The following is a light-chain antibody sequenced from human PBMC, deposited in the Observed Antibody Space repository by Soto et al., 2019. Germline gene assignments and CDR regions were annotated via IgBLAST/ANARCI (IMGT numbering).Light chain of an antibody. CDR2: DVS. V-gene: IGLV2-11*01. Sequence: QSALTQPRSVSGSPGQSVTISCTGTSSDVGGYNYVSWYQQHPGTAPKFLIFDVSQRPSGVPARFSGSKSGNTASLTISGLQAEDEADYYCCSFAGTYVFGTGTKVTVL. CDR1: SSDVGGYNY. J-gene: IGLJ1*01. CDR3: CSFAGTYV.